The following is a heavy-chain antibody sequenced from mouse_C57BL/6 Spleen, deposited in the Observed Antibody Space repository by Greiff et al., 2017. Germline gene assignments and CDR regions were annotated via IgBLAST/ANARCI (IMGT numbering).Heavy chain of an antibody. CDR2: IYPGSGST. J-gene: IGHJ3*01. D-gene: IGHD2-5*01. CDR3: ARSDYSNYGWFAY. Sequence: VQLQQPGAELVKPGASVKMSCKASGYTFTSYWITWVKRRPGQGLEWIGDIYPGSGSTNYNEKFKSKATLTVDTSSSTAYMQLSSLTSEDSAVYYCARSDYSNYGWFAYWGQGTLVTVSA. CDR1: GYTFTSYW. V-gene: IGHV1-55*01.